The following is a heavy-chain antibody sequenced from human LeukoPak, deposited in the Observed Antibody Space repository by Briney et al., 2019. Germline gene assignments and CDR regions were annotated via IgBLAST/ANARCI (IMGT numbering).Heavy chain of an antibody. V-gene: IGHV4-39*02. J-gene: IGHJ4*02. CDR1: GGSISSSSYY. Sequence: PSETLSLTCTVSGGSISSSSYYWGWIRQPPGKGLEWIGSIYYSGSTYYNPSLKSRVTISVDTSKNQFSLKLSSVTAADTAVYYCARDRRLVPASFDYWGQGTLVTVSS. D-gene: IGHD3-10*01. CDR3: ARDRRLVPASFDY. CDR2: IYYSGST.